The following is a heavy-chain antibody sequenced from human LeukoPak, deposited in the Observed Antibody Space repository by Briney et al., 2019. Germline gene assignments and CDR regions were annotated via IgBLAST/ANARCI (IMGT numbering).Heavy chain of an antibody. CDR3: AKYHNCSGGGCYGYFDY. CDR2: ISGRGGST. V-gene: IGHV3-23*01. J-gene: IGHJ4*02. Sequence: GGSLRLSCAASGFTFSSYAMSWVHQAPGKGLEWVSAISGRGGSTYYADSVKGRFTISRDNSKNTLYLQMNSLRAGDTAVYYCAKYHNCSGGGCYGYFDYWGQGTLVTVSS. D-gene: IGHD2-15*01. CDR1: GFTFSSYA.